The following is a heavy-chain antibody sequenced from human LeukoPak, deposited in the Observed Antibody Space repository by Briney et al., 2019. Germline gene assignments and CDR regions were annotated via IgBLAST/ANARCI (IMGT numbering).Heavy chain of an antibody. CDR2: IYYSGSP. Sequence: PSETLSLTCTVSGGSISSNSYYWGWIRQPPGKGLEWIGSIYYSGSPYYNPSLKSRVTISVDTSKNQFSLKVISVTAADTAVCYCARDTFWSAYPSFDYWGQGTLVTVSS. D-gene: IGHD3-3*01. V-gene: IGHV4-39*01. J-gene: IGHJ4*02. CDR1: GGSISSNSYY. CDR3: ARDTFWSAYPSFDY.